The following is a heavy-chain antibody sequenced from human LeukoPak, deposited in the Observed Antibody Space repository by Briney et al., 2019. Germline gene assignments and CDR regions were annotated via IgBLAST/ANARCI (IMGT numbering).Heavy chain of an antibody. CDR1: GFTFSSYW. Sequence: GGSLRLSCAASGFTFSSYWMHWVRQAPGKWLVWVSRINSDGSSTSYADSVKGRFTISRDNAKNTLYLQMNSLRAEDTAVYYCATGYGDYASYWGQGTLVTVSS. CDR3: ATGYGDYASY. V-gene: IGHV3-74*01. D-gene: IGHD4-17*01. J-gene: IGHJ4*02. CDR2: INSDGSST.